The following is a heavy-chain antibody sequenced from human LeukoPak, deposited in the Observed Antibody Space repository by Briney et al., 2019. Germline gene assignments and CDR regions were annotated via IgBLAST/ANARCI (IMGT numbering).Heavy chain of an antibody. Sequence: TGGSLRLSCATSRFILSDYFMSWIRQAPGKGLEWLSYISSSGTGTTIYHTDSVKGRFTMSRDDAKNSLYLEINSLRVEDTAVYYCARGRTDSLWYFDLWGRGTLVTVSS. CDR2: ISSSGTGTTI. CDR3: ARGRTDSLWYFDL. J-gene: IGHJ2*01. V-gene: IGHV3-11*01. D-gene: IGHD5-18*01. CDR1: RFILSDYF.